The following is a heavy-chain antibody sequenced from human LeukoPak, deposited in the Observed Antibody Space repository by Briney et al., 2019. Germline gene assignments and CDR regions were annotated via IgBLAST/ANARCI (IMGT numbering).Heavy chain of an antibody. J-gene: IGHJ4*02. CDR1: GFTLSSHE. Sequence: GGSLRLSCAASGFTLSSHEMNWVRQAPGKGLEWVSYISSSGSTIYYADSVKGRFTISRDNAKNSLYLQMNSLRAEDTAVYYCAKDSPGGSYDYWGQGTLVTVSS. D-gene: IGHD1-26*01. CDR3: AKDSPGGSYDY. CDR2: ISSSGSTI. V-gene: IGHV3-48*03.